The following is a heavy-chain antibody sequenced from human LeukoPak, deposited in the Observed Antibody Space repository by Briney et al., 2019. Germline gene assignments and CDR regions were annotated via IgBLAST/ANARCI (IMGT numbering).Heavy chain of an antibody. D-gene: IGHD2/OR15-2a*01. CDR1: GFTFTDYY. V-gene: IGHV1-2*02. CDR3: AREGNGLLSKDFDY. CDR2: IGPHSSAT. Sequence: ASAKVSCKSSGFTFTDYYIHWVRQAPGPGLEWMGYIGPHSSATSSPQEFQGRVTMTRDTSMSTAYMELTRLTSDDTAVYYCAREGNGLLSKDFDYWGQGTLVTVSS. J-gene: IGHJ4*02.